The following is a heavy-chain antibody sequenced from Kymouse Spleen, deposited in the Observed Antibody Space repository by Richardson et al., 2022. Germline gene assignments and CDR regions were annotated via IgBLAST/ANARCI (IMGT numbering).Heavy chain of an antibody. Sequence: QVQLQQWGAGLLKPSETLSLTCAVYGGSFSGYYWSWIRQPPGKGLEWIGEINHSGSTNYNPSLKSRVTISVDTSKNQFSLKLSSVTAADTAVYYCARGIAAAGYYYYGMDVWGQGTTVTVSS. V-gene: IGHV4-34*01. CDR2: INHSGST. J-gene: IGHJ6*02. D-gene: IGHD6-13*01. CDR3: ARGIAAAGYYYYGMDV. CDR1: GGSFSGYY.